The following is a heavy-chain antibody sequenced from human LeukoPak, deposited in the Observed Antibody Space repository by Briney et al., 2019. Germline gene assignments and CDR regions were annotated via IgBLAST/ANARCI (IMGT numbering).Heavy chain of an antibody. J-gene: IGHJ4*02. CDR1: GGSFNDYY. CDR2: INLRGST. D-gene: IGHD3-3*01. CDR3: ARDRAGGLRFVEWLSAFDY. Sequence: PSETLSLTCAVYGGSFNDYYWNWIRQPPGKGLEWIGEINLRGSTTYNPSLKSRVTISVDTSKNQFSLKLSSVTAADTAVYYCARDRAGGLRFVEWLSAFDYWGQGTLVTVSS. V-gene: IGHV4-34*01.